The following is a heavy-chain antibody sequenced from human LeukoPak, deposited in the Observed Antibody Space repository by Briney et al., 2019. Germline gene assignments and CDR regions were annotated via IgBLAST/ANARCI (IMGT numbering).Heavy chain of an antibody. Sequence: PSETLSLTCTVSGGSISSYYWSWIRQPPGKGLEWIGYIYYSGSTNYNPSLKSRVTISVDTSKNQFSLKLSSVTAADTAVYYCVRDTDLAGKWPTCYGMDVWGQGTTVTVSS. D-gene: IGHD5-12*01. V-gene: IGHV4-59*01. CDR2: IYYSGST. CDR1: GGSISSYY. CDR3: VRDTDLAGKWPTCYGMDV. J-gene: IGHJ6*02.